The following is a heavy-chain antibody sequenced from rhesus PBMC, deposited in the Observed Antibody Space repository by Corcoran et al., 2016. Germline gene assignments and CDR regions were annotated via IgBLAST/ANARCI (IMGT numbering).Heavy chain of an antibody. J-gene: IGHJ6*01. CDR2: ISKGGGST. V-gene: IGHV3S5*01. CDR3: ATCYGSSYYYGLDS. CDR1: GFTFSSYG. D-gene: IGHD4-29*01. Sequence: EVQLVESGGGLVQPGGSLRLSCAASGFTFSSYGMSWVRLAPGTGLEWVSYISKGGGSTYYADSVKGRVTISRDNSKNTLSLQMNSLRAEDTAVYYCATCYGSSYYYGLDSWGQGVVVTVAS.